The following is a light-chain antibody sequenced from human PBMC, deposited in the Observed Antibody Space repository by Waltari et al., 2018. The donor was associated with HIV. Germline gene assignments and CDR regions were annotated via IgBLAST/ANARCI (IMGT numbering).Light chain of an antibody. J-gene: IGLJ2*01. Sequence: SYVLTQSPSVSVAVGQTASIACGGNNIGSKSGHWYEQKPGQAPALVIYDDRDRPSGIPERFSGSNSGHTATLSIGRVEAGDEADYYCQVWESSSDHVVIGGGTKLTV. CDR3: QVWESSSDHVV. CDR2: DDR. V-gene: IGLV3-21*02. CDR1: NIGSKS.